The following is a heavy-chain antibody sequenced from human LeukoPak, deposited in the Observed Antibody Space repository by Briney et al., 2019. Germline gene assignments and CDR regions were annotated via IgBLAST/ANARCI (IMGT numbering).Heavy chain of an antibody. CDR2: IKQDGSEK. CDR3: ARDYSYGYYYYYMDV. J-gene: IGHJ6*03. Sequence: GGSLRLSCAAFGFTFSSYWMSWVRQAPGKGLEWVANIKQDGSEKYYVDSVKGRFTISRDNAKNSLYLQMNSLRAEDTAVYYCARDYSYGYYYYYMDVWGKGTTVTVSS. V-gene: IGHV3-7*01. D-gene: IGHD5-18*01. CDR1: GFTFSSYW.